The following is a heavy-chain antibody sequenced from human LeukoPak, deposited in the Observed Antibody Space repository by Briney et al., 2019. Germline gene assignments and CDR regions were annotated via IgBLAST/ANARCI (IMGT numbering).Heavy chain of an antibody. Sequence: SETLSLTCTVSGGSISSSSYYWGWIRQPPGKGLEWIGSIYYSGSTYYNPSLKSRVTISVDTSKNQFSLKLSSVTAADTAVYYCARDLSIAARPGYWFDPWGQGTLVTVSS. V-gene: IGHV4-39*07. J-gene: IGHJ5*02. D-gene: IGHD6-6*01. CDR3: ARDLSIAARPGYWFDP. CDR1: GGSISSSSYY. CDR2: IYYSGST.